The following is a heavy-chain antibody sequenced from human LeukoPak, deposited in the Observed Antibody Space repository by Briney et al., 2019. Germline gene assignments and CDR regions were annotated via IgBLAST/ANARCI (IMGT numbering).Heavy chain of an antibody. Sequence: PSETLSLTCAVYGGSFSAFYWSWIRRPPGKGLEWIGEINHSGSTNQNPFLKSRVTMSVDTSNHQFSLRLRSVTAADTGVYYCARMVRERHSFVIWGQGTMVTVSS. V-gene: IGHV4-34*01. D-gene: IGHD3-10*01. CDR2: INHSGST. J-gene: IGHJ3*02. CDR1: GGSFSAFY. CDR3: ARMVRERHSFVI.